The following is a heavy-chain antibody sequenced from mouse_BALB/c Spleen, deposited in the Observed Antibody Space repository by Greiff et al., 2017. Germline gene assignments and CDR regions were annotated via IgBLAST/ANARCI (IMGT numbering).Heavy chain of an antibody. CDR2: INPYNGDT. V-gene: IGHV1-37*01. J-gene: IGHJ4*01. D-gene: IGHD1-2*01. CDR1: GYSFTGYF. Sequence: VQLQQSGPELVKPGASVKISCKASGYSFTGYFMNWVKQSYGKSLEWIGRINPYNGDTFYNQKFKGKATLTVDKSSSTAHMELLSLTSEDSAVYYCGRKITTAHYAMDYWGQGTSVTVSS. CDR3: GRKITTAHYAMDY.